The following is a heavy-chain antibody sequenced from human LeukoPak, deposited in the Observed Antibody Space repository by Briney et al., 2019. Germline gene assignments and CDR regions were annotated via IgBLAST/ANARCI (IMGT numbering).Heavy chain of an antibody. J-gene: IGHJ4*02. CDR2: INPHNGDT. CDR3: ATVRDIVVGGGPYYFDY. V-gene: IGHV1-2*02. D-gene: IGHD2-15*01. CDR1: GYTFIGYY. Sequence: GVSVKVSCKASGYTFIGYYLHWVRQARGQGLEWMGWINPHNGDTNYAQRFQGRVTMTRDTSITTAYMELNRLKSDETAVYYCATVRDIVVGGGPYYFDYWGQGTLVTVSS.